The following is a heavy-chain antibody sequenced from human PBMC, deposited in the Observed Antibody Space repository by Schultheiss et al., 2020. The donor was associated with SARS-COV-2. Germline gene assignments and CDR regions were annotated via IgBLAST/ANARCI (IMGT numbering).Heavy chain of an antibody. CDR2: IWYDGSNK. CDR1: GFTFSSYG. Sequence: GGSLRLSCAASGFTFSSYGMHWVRQAPGKGLEWVAVIWYDGSNKYYADSVKGRFTISRDNSKNTLYLQMNSLRAEDTAVYYCAKAQPAITIFGVVALGFDYWGQGTLVTVSS. V-gene: IGHV3-33*06. D-gene: IGHD3-3*01. J-gene: IGHJ4*02. CDR3: AKAQPAITIFGVVALGFDY.